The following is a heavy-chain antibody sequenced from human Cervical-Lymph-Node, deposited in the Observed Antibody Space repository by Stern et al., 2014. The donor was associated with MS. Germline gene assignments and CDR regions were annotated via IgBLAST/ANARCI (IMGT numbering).Heavy chain of an antibody. CDR3: ARGHWELLGNNYFDS. V-gene: IGHV4-61*02. CDR2: LHASGAT. J-gene: IGHJ4*02. CDR1: GASISSGTSY. D-gene: IGHD1-26*01. Sequence: LLQESGPGLVKPSQTLSLTCTVSGASISSGTSYWSWIRQPAGGGLEWIGRLHASGATYYNPSLKSRVTISGDTSKNKFSLNLNSVTAADTAVYYCARGHWELLGNNYFDSWGQGTLVTVSS.